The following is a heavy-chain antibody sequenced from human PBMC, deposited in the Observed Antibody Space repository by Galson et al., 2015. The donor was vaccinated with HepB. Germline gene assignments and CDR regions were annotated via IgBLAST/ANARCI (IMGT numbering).Heavy chain of an antibody. V-gene: IGHV3-11*06. CDR3: ARERGAGWYEGNDY. Sequence: SLRLSCAASGFIFSDYYMSWIRQAPGKGLEWLSYISGGTTYSNYADSVKGRFTISRDNAKNSLYLQINSLRADDTAVYYCARERGAGWYEGNDYWGQGTLVVVSS. CDR2: ISGGTTYS. J-gene: IGHJ4*02. D-gene: IGHD6-19*01. CDR1: GFIFSDYY.